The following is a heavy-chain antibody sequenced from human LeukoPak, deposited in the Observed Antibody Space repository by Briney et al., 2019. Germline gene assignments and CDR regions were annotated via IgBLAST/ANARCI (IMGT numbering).Heavy chain of an antibody. CDR1: GYTFTGYY. V-gene: IGHV1-2*02. D-gene: IGHD1-26*01. CDR2: INPNSGGT. Sequence: ASVKVSCKASGYTFTGYYKHWVRRAPGQGLEWMGWINPNSGGTNYAQKFQGRVTMTRDTSISTAYMELSRLRSDDTAVYYCASGIVGAQHWYFDLWGRGTLVTVSS. CDR3: ASGIVGAQHWYFDL. J-gene: IGHJ2*01.